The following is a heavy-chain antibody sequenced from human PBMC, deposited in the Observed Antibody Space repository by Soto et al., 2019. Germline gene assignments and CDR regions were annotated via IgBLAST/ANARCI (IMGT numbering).Heavy chain of an antibody. D-gene: IGHD3-10*01. CDR2: ISGSSNFI. CDR3: ATPMALPGSDY. CDR1: GFTFSHYN. V-gene: IGHV3-21*01. Sequence: GSLRLSCAASGFTFSHYNINWVRQAPGRGLEWVSSISGSSNFIYYADSVKGRFTISRDNAKNSLYLQMNSLRVEDTAMYYCATPMALPGSDYWGQGTLVTVSS. J-gene: IGHJ4*02.